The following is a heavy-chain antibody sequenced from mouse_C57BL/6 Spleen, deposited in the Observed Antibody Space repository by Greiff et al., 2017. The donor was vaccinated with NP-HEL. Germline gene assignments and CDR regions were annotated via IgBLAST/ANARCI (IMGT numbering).Heavy chain of an antibody. CDR2: IDPETGGT. D-gene: IGHD1-1*01. J-gene: IGHJ4*01. CDR1: GYTFTDYE. CDR3: TRWVLRSSYGNAMDY. V-gene: IGHV1-15*01. Sequence: VQLQQSGAELVRPGASVTLSCKASGYTFTDYEMHWVKQTPVHGLEWIGAIDPETGGTAYNQKFKGKAILTADKSSSTAYMELRSLTSEDSAVYYCTRWVLRSSYGNAMDYWGQGTSVTVSS.